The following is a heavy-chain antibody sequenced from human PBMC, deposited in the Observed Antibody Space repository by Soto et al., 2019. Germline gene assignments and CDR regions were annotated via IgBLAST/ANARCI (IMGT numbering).Heavy chain of an antibody. Sequence: PGGSLRLSCAASGFTVSSSYMSWVRKAQGKGLEWVSVIYSGGSTYYADSVKGRFTISRDNSKNTLYLQMNSLRAEDTAVYYCARDRLGYYDSSKTYYYGMDVWGQGTTVTVSS. CDR2: IYSGGST. V-gene: IGHV3-53*01. D-gene: IGHD3-22*01. CDR1: GFTVSSSY. J-gene: IGHJ6*02. CDR3: ARDRLGYYDSSKTYYYGMDV.